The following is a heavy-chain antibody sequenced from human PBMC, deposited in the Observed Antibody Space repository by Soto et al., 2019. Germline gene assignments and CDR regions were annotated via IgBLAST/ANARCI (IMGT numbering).Heavy chain of an antibody. Sequence: QVRLVESGGGLVQPGGSLRLSCAASGFIFSDYYMNWIRQAPGKGLEWLSFITFSGSSMKSADSVRGRFTISRDNGNNLLYLQINKLRAENTAVYYCAGGEYGDSTIEYWGQGTLVTVSS. CDR2: ITFSGSSM. CDR1: GFIFSDYY. CDR3: AGGEYGDSTIEY. J-gene: IGHJ4*02. V-gene: IGHV3-11*01. D-gene: IGHD2-21*02.